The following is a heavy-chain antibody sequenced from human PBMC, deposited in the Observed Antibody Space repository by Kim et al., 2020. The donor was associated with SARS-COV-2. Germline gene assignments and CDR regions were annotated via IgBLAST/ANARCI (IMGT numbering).Heavy chain of an antibody. D-gene: IGHD2-21*01. Sequence: GGSLRLSCAAYGFTFSSHRMNWVRQAPGKGLEWISCIFDGGSPTHYAHSVEERFPISRDDAKNCLYLQINSLRAEDTGVYYCAREYIDSYPAIDLWGQGVLVTVPS. CDR1: GFTFSSHR. V-gene: IGHV3-48*03. CDR3: AREYIDSYPAIDL. J-gene: IGHJ5*02. CDR2: IFDGGSPT.